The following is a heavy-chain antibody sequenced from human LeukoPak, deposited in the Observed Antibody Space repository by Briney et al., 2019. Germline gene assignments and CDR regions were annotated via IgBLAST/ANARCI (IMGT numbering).Heavy chain of an antibody. Sequence: SETLSLTCSVSGHSISSGYYWGWIRQPPGKGLEWIGTMYHRGSTYYNPSLKSRVTMSGDTSKNHFSLKLSSVIAAGAAVYYCARHRGDNSNPRYYFYYMDVWGKGTTVTVSS. J-gene: IGHJ6*03. CDR1: GHSISSGYY. CDR3: ARHRGDNSNPRYYFYYMDV. D-gene: IGHD4-11*01. CDR2: MYHRGST. V-gene: IGHV4-38-2*01.